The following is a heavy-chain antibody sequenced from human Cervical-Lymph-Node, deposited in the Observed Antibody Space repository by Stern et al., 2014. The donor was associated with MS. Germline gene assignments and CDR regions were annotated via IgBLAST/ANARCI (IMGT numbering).Heavy chain of an antibody. V-gene: IGHV3-30*18. CDR1: GFNFSNYG. Sequence: QVQLVESGGDVVQPGRSLRLSCSASGFNFSNYGMHWVRQAPGKGLEWVAVISYESQKYYADSVKGRFTISRDNSKNTLFLQMNRLRTEDTAVYFCANLYDFNDTYLDYWGQGTLVTVSS. CDR3: ANLYDFNDTYLDY. CDR2: ISYESQK. D-gene: IGHD3/OR15-3a*01. J-gene: IGHJ4*02.